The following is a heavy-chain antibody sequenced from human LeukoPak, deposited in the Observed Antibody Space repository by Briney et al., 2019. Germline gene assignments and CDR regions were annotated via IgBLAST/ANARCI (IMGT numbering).Heavy chain of an antibody. CDR1: GGTFKNYH. D-gene: IGHD2-15*01. V-gene: IGHV1-18*01. Sequence: ASVKVSCKVCGGTFKNYHITWVRQAPGEGLEWMGWISAYDRNTNYAQKFRGRVTITTHTPTSTAYMELTSLRSDDTAVYYCARVPVVTRSPWSWGPKKSGQEVNGVVPWGQGTLVIVSS. J-gene: IGHJ5*02. CDR3: ARVPVVTRSPWSWGPKKSGQEVNGVVP. CDR2: ISAYDRNT.